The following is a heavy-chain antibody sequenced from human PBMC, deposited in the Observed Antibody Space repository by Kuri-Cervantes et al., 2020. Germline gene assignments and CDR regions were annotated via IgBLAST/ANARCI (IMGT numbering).Heavy chain of an antibody. V-gene: IGHV3-30-3*01. D-gene: IGHD6-13*01. Sequence: GESLKISCAASGFTFSSYAMHWVRQAPGKGLEWVAVISYDGSNKYYADSVKGRFTISRDNSKNTLYLQMNSLRAEDTAVYYCAGYSSSWTDAFDIWGQGTMVTVSS. CDR1: GFTFSSYA. CDR2: ISYDGSNK. J-gene: IGHJ3*02. CDR3: AGYSSSWTDAFDI.